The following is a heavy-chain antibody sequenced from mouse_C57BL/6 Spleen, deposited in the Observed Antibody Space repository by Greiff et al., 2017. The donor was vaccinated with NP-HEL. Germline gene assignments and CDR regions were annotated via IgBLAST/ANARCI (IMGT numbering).Heavy chain of an antibody. J-gene: IGHJ4*01. CDR3: ARSYYGNYAAMDY. CDR1: GYTFTGYW. D-gene: IGHD2-10*01. V-gene: IGHV1-9*01. CDR2: ILPGSGSP. Sequence: QVQLQQSGAELMKPGASVKLSCKATGYTFTGYWLEWVKQRPGHGLEWIGEILPGSGSPTYNEKFKGKATFTADTSSNTAYMQLSSLTTEDSAIYYYARSYYGNYAAMDYWGQGTSVTVSS.